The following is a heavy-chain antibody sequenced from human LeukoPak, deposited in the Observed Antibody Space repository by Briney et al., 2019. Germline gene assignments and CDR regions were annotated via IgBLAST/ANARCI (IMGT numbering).Heavy chain of an antibody. V-gene: IGHV3-30*04. D-gene: IGHD5-12*01. CDR2: ISYDGSNK. CDR1: GFTFSSYA. Sequence: PGGSLRLSCAASGFTFSSYAMHWVRQAPGKGLEWVAVISYDGSNKYYADSVKGRFTISRDNSKSTLYLQMNSLRAEDTAVYYCAREMGYEDDYWGQGTLVTVSS. J-gene: IGHJ4*02. CDR3: AREMGYEDDY.